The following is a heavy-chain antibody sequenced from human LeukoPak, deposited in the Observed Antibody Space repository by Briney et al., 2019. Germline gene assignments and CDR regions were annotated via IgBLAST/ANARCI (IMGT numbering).Heavy chain of an antibody. Sequence: GGSLRLSCAASGFTFSSYAMHWVRQAPGKGLEWVAVISYDGSNKYYADSVKGRFTISRDNSKNTLYLQMNSLRAEDTAVYYCARVGNWLRLNYYYGMDVWGQGTTVTVSS. V-gene: IGHV3-30-3*01. CDR3: ARVGNWLRLNYYYGMDV. D-gene: IGHD3-9*01. CDR1: GFTFSSYA. J-gene: IGHJ6*02. CDR2: ISYDGSNK.